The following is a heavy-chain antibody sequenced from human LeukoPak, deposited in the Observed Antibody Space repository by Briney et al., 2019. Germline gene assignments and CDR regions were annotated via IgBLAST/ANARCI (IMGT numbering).Heavy chain of an antibody. Sequence: PGGSLRLSCAASGFTFSNAWMSWVRQAPGKGLEWVANIKQDGGEKYYVDSVKGRSTISRDNAKNSLYLQMNSLRAEDTAVYYCARDGEYQLLYYYYYGMDVWGQGTTVTVSS. D-gene: IGHD2-2*01. V-gene: IGHV3-7*01. CDR3: ARDGEYQLLYYYYYGMDV. CDR1: GFTFSNAW. CDR2: IKQDGGEK. J-gene: IGHJ6*02.